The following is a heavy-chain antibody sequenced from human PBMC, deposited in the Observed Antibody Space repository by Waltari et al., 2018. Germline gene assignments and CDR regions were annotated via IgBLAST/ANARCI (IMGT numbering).Heavy chain of an antibody. CDR3: AKCSGGSCYLFPVFDY. J-gene: IGHJ4*02. CDR1: GYIFTSYG. V-gene: IGHV1-18*01. CDR2: ISAYNGNT. D-gene: IGHD2-15*01. Sequence: QVQLVQSGAEVKKPGASVKVSCKASGYIFTSYGSSWVRQAPGQGLEWMGWISAYNGNTNYAQKLQCRVTMTTDTSTSTAYMELRSLRFDDTAVYYCAKCSGGSCYLFPVFDYWGQGTLVTVSS.